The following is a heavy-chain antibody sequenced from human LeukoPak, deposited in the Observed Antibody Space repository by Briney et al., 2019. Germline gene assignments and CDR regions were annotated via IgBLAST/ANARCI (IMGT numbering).Heavy chain of an antibody. Sequence: SETLSLTCTVSGGSVSSGSYYWSWIRQPPGKGLEWIGYIYYSGSTNYNPSLKSRVTISVDTSKNQFSLKLSSVTAADTAVYYCARDYGGGGHYYYYYYMDVWGKGATVTVSS. D-gene: IGHD4-23*01. CDR2: IYYSGST. CDR1: GGSVSSGSYY. J-gene: IGHJ6*03. CDR3: ARDYGGGGHYYYYYYMDV. V-gene: IGHV4-61*01.